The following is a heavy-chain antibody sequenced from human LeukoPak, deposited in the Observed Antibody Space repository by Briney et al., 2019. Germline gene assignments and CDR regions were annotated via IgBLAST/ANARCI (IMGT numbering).Heavy chain of an antibody. CDR3: ARGQLAARNYYYYIDV. Sequence: GGSLRLSCAASGFTFDDYGMSWVRQAPGKGLEWVSGINWNGGSTGYADSVKGRFTISRDNAKNSLYLQMNSLRAEDTALYYCARGQLAARNYYYYIDVWGKGTTVTVSS. D-gene: IGHD6-6*01. V-gene: IGHV3-20*04. J-gene: IGHJ6*03. CDR1: GFTFDDYG. CDR2: INWNGGST.